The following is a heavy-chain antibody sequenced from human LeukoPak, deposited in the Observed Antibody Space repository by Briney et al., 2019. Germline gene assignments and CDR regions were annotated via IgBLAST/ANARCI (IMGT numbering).Heavy chain of an antibody. V-gene: IGHV3-11*01. CDR1: GFTVGSSY. CDR2: ISRSGNPK. Sequence: GGSLRLSCAPSGFTVGSSYMRWIRQAPGKGLEWVSSISRSGNPKFYADSVKGRFTISRDNAKNSMFLQMNSLRAEDTAVYYCARVLRYCSGGKCYSGGLGYMDVWGKGTTVTISS. J-gene: IGHJ6*03. D-gene: IGHD2-15*01. CDR3: ARVLRYCSGGKCYSGGLGYMDV.